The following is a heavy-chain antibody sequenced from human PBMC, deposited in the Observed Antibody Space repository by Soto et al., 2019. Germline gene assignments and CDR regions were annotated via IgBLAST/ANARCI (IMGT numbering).Heavy chain of an antibody. D-gene: IGHD3-10*01. V-gene: IGHV4-61*01. J-gene: IGHJ5*02. CDR3: AKEGFPFDP. CDR1: GGSVSSGSYY. CDR2: IHYSGST. Sequence: SETLSLTCNVSGGSVSSGSYYWSWIRQPPGKGLEWIGYIHYSGSTNYNPSLKSRVTMSVDTSKNQFSLKLSSVTAADTAVYYCAKEGFPFDPWGQGTLVTVSS.